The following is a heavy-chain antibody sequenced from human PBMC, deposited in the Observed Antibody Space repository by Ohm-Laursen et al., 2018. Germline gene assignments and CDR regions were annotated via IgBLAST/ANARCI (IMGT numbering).Heavy chain of an antibody. CDR2: INPSGGST. D-gene: IGHD6-19*01. CDR1: GYTFTSYY. Sequence: ASVKVSCKASGYTFTSYYMHWVRQAPGQGLEWMGIINPSGGSTSYAQKFQGRVTMTTDTSTSTAYMELRSLRSDDTAVYYCARDQLAVAFDYWGQGTLVTVSS. CDR3: ARDQLAVAFDY. V-gene: IGHV1-46*01. J-gene: IGHJ4*02.